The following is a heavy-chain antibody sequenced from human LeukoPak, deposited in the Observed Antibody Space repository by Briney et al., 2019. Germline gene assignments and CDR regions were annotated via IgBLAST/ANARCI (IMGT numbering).Heavy chain of an antibody. CDR1: GYTFTDYY. CDR3: ARDYYDFWSYYLFDY. Sequence: GASVKVSFKASGYTFTDYYMHWVRQAPGQGLGWMGWINTNSGGTNYAQKFQGRVTMTSDTSINTAYMELSRLRSDDTAVYYCARDYYDFWSYYLFDYWGQGTLVTVSS. D-gene: IGHD3-3*01. CDR2: INTNSGGT. J-gene: IGHJ4*02. V-gene: IGHV1-2*02.